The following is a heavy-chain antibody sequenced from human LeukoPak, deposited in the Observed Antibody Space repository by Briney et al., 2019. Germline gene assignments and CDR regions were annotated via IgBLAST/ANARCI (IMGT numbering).Heavy chain of an antibody. CDR1: GGSFSGYY. CDR2: INHSGST. V-gene: IGHV4-34*01. J-gene: IGHJ5*02. CDR3: ARVLDSSGYYDGFDP. Sequence: AETLSLTCAVYGGSFSGYYWSWIRQPPGKGLEWIGEINHSGSTNYKPSLKSRVTITVDTSKNQFSLKLSSVTAADTAVYYCARVLDSSGYYDGFDPWGQGTLVTVSS. D-gene: IGHD3-22*01.